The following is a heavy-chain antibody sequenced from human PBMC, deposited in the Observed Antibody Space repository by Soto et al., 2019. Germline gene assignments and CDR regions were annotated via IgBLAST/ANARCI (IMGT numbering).Heavy chain of an antibody. CDR1: GFTFSSYG. Sequence: GGSLRLSCAASGFTFSSYGMHWVRQAPGKGLEWVAVIWYDGSNKYYADSVKGRFTISRDNSKNTLYLQMNSLRAEDTAVYYCASSSSWYSPGYYFTYWGQGTLVTVSS. CDR2: IWYDGSNK. J-gene: IGHJ4*02. V-gene: IGHV3-33*01. CDR3: ASSSSWYSPGYYFTY. D-gene: IGHD6-13*01.